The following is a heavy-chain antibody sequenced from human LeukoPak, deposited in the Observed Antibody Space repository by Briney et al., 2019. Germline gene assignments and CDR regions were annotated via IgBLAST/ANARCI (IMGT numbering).Heavy chain of an antibody. CDR1: GFTFSSYA. D-gene: IGHD4-23*01. CDR2: ISSNGGST. V-gene: IGHV3-64*01. J-gene: IGHJ4*02. CDR3: ARAVDYGGKDPFDY. Sequence: GGSLRLSCAASGFTFSSYAMHWVRQAPGKGLEYVSAISSNGGSTYYANSVKGRFTISGDNSKNTLYLQMGSLRAEDMAVYYCARAVDYGGKDPFDYWGQGTLVTVSS.